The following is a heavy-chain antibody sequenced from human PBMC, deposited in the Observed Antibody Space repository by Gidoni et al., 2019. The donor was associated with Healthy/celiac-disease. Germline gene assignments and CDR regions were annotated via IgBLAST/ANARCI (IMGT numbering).Heavy chain of an antibody. CDR1: GFTFSSYA. Sequence: EVQLLESGGGLVQPGGSLRLSCAASGFTFSSYAMSWVRQAPGKGLEWVSAISGSGGSTYYADSVKGRFTISRDNSKNTLYLQMNSLRAEDTAVYYCAKVTGDFWSGPHYFDYWGQGTLVTVSS. CDR3: AKVTGDFWSGPHYFDY. D-gene: IGHD3-3*01. J-gene: IGHJ4*02. V-gene: IGHV3-23*01. CDR2: ISGSGGST.